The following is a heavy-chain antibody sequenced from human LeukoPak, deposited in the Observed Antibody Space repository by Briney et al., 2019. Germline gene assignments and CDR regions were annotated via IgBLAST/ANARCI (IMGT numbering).Heavy chain of an antibody. D-gene: IGHD2/OR15-2a*01. V-gene: IGHV3-33*01. J-gene: IGHJ4*02. CDR2: IWSDGSNK. Sequence: GGSLRLSCAPSGFIFSSYGMHWVRQAPGKGLEWVAVIWSDGSNKYYADSVKGRFTISRDNSKNTLYLQMNSLRAEDTAVYYCARGTTRNYGDFDYWGQGTLVTVSS. CDR1: GFIFSSYG. CDR3: ARGTTRNYGDFDY.